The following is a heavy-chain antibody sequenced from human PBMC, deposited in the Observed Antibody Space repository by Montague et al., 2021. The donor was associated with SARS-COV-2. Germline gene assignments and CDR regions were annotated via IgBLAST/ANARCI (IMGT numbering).Heavy chain of an antibody. Sequence: SETLSLTCTVSGVSISSAHYCWVWVRHTPGKGLEWIVNIYYDGTSHSNPSLNSRVTISVDTSKSQLSLRLISVTAADTAVYFCARNKAWNVAPNDFDYWGQGTVVTVSS. CDR3: ARNKAWNVAPNDFDY. J-gene: IGHJ4*02. D-gene: IGHD1-1*01. CDR2: IYYDGTS. CDR1: GVSISSAHYC. V-gene: IGHV4-39*01.